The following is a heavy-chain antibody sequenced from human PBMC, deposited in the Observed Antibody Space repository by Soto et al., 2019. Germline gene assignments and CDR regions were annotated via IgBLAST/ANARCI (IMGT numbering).Heavy chain of an antibody. D-gene: IGHD3-16*01. CDR2: ISGDNANT. CDR3: GREGQQLAQEKYYYYYGMDV. J-gene: IGHJ6*02. CDR1: GYIFSSYG. Sequence: GASVKVSCKASGYIFSSYGISWVRQAPGQGLEWMGWISGDNANTKSAQKFQGRVTMTTDTSTSTAYMELRSLRSDDTAVYYCGREGQQLAQEKYYYYYGMDVWGQGTTVTVSS. V-gene: IGHV1-18*01.